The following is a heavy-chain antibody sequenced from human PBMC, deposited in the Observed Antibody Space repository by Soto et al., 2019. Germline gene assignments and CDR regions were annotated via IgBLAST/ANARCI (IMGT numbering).Heavy chain of an antibody. CDR2: TSYDGNNE. V-gene: IGHV3-30*18. CDR3: AKDKGVFNWATSYLDY. J-gene: IGHJ4*02. D-gene: IGHD1-1*01. CDR1: GFTFSNYA. Sequence: LRLSCAASGFTFSNYAMHWVRQAPGKGLEWVALTSYDGNNEYYTDSVKGRFTISRDNSKNTLFLQMNSPRPEDTAVYYCAKDKGVFNWATSYLDYWGQGALVTVSS.